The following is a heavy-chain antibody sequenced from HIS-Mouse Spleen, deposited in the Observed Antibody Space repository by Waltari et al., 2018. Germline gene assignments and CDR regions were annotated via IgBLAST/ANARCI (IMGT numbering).Heavy chain of an antibody. CDR1: GYAFTGYD. CDR3: ARDHRIAARPGGAFDI. J-gene: IGHJ3*02. V-gene: IGHV1-2*02. D-gene: IGHD6-6*01. CDR2: INPNSGGT. Sequence: QVQLVQSGAEVKKPGASVKVACKASGYAFTGYDIHGVRQAPGQGLEWMGWINPNSGGTNYAQKFQGRVTMTRDTSISTAYMELSRLRSDDTAVYYCARDHRIAARPGGAFDIWGQGTMVTVSS.